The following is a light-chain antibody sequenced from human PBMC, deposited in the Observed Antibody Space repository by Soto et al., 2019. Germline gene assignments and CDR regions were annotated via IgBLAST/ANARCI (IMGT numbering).Light chain of an antibody. V-gene: IGLV2-11*01. Sequence: QSVLTQPRSVSGSPGQSVTISCTGTSSDVGGYNYVSWYQHHPGKAPKLMIYDVSKRPSGVPDRFSGSKSGNTASLTISGLQAEDEADCYCCSYAGSYTFVFGGGTQLTVL. CDR1: SSDVGGYNY. CDR2: DVS. CDR3: CSYAGSYTFV. J-gene: IGLJ2*01.